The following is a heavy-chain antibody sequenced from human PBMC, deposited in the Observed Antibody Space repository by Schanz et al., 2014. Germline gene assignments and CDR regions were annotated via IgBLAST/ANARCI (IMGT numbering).Heavy chain of an antibody. CDR3: ARQRSYFYAMDV. CDR2: VSSYDTTV. CDR1: GFTFADYY. V-gene: IGHV3-11*01. Sequence: QVQLLESGGGLFKPGGSLRLSCAGSGFTFADYYMTWIRQAPGKGLEWISYVSSYDTTVSYADSVKGRFTISRDNAKNSVYLQMNSLRAEDTAVYYCARQRSYFYAMDVWGQGTTVTVSS. J-gene: IGHJ6*02.